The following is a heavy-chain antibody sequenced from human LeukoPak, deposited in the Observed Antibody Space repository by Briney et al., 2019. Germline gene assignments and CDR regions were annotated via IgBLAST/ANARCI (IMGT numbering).Heavy chain of an antibody. Sequence: SETLSLTCTVSGGSISSYYWSWIRQPPGKGLEWIGYIYYSGSTNYNPSLKSRVTISVDTSKNQFSLKLSSVIAADTAVYYCARPLRIPPYYFDYWGQGTLVTVSS. J-gene: IGHJ4*02. CDR1: GGSISSYY. CDR2: IYYSGST. V-gene: IGHV4-59*01. CDR3: ARPLRIPPYYFDY. D-gene: IGHD3-16*01.